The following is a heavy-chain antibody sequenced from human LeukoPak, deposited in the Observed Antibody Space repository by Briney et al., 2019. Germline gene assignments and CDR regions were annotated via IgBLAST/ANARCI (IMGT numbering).Heavy chain of an antibody. D-gene: IGHD3-22*01. Sequence: ASVKVSCKASGYSFSGYGMLWVRQAPGQGLEWMGWINPNSGGTNYAQKFQGRVTMTRDTSISTAYMELSRLRSDDTAVYYCASVYDSSGYFDYWGQGTLVTVSS. CDR2: INPNSGGT. J-gene: IGHJ4*02. CDR3: ASVYDSSGYFDY. V-gene: IGHV1-2*02. CDR1: GYSFSGYG.